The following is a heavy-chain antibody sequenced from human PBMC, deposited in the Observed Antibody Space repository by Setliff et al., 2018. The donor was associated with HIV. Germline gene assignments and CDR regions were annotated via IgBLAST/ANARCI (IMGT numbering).Heavy chain of an antibody. CDR1: GFTFSSYE. Sequence: GGSLRLSCAASGFTFSSYEMNWVRQAPGKGLERVSYISSSGGTIYYADSVKGRFTISRDNAKKSLYLQMNSLRADDTAVYYCARAFSGYYFDYWGRGTLVTVSS. CDR3: ARAFSGYYFDY. J-gene: IGHJ4*02. D-gene: IGHD3-3*01. CDR2: ISSSGGTI. V-gene: IGHV3-48*03.